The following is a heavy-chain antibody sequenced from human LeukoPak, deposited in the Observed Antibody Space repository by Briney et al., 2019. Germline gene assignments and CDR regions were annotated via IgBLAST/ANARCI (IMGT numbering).Heavy chain of an antibody. CDR2: ISSSSSYI. CDR3: ARRLRFLEWLLSPFDY. J-gene: IGHJ4*02. D-gene: IGHD3-3*01. V-gene: IGHV3-21*01. Sequence: GGSLRLSCAASGFTFSSYSMNWVRQAPGKGLEWVSSISSSSSYIYYADSVKGRFTISRDNAKNPLYLQMNSLRAEDTAVYYCARRLRFLEWLLSPFDYWGQGTLVTVSS. CDR1: GFTFSSYS.